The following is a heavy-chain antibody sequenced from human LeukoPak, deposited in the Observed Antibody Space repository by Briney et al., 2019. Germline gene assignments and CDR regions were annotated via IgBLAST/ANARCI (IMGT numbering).Heavy chain of an antibody. V-gene: IGHV1-69*13. CDR2: IIPIFGTA. CDR1: GGTFSSYA. D-gene: IGHD4/OR15-4a*01. CDR3: AGVSQVLKDAFDI. Sequence: SVKVSCKASGGTFSSYAISWVRQAPGQGLEWMGGIIPIFGTANYAQKFQGRVTITADESTSTAYMELSSLRSEDTAVYYCAGVSQVLKDAFDIWGQGTMVTVSS. J-gene: IGHJ3*02.